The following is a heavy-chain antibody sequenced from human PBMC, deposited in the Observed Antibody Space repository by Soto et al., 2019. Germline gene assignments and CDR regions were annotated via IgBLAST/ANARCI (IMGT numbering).Heavy chain of an antibody. D-gene: IGHD5-12*01. J-gene: IGHJ4*02. Sequence: ASVKVSCKASGYTFTGYYMHWVLQAPGQGLEWMGWINPNSGGTNYAQKFQGRVTMTRDTSISTAYMELSRLRSDDTAVYYCARDLRGVATIFDYWGQGTLVTVSS. V-gene: IGHV1-2*02. CDR3: ARDLRGVATIFDY. CDR2: INPNSGGT. CDR1: GYTFTGYY.